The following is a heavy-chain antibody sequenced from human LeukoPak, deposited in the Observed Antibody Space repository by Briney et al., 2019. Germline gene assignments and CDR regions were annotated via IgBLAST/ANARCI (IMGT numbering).Heavy chain of an antibody. CDR1: GFIFSGYA. CDR3: ARGSEGYCSGGGCYYGMDV. Sequence: GGSLRLSCAASGFIFSGYAMYWVRQAPGRGLEYVSLISSNGRSTYYANSVKGRFTVSRDNSKNTLYLQMGRLRSEDMAVYYCARGSEGYCSGGGCYYGMDVWGQGTTVTVSS. CDR2: ISSNGRST. J-gene: IGHJ6*01. V-gene: IGHV3-64*01. D-gene: IGHD2-15*01.